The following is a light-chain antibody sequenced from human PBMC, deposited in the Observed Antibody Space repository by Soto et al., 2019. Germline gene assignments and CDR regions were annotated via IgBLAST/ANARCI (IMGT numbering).Light chain of an antibody. V-gene: IGLV2-14*01. CDR3: SSYTRSSTLWV. CDR1: SSDVGGYNY. J-gene: IGLJ3*02. Sequence: QSVLTQPASVSGSPGQSITISCTGTSSDVGGYNYVSWYQQHPGKAPKLMIYEVSNRPSGVSNRFSGSKSGNTASLTISGLQAEDEADYYCSSYTRSSTLWVFGGGTKLT. CDR2: EVS.